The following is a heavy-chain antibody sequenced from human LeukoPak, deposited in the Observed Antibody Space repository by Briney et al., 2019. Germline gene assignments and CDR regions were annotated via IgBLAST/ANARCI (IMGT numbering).Heavy chain of an antibody. CDR1: GFTFSSSW. V-gene: IGHV3-74*01. J-gene: IGHJ4*02. Sequence: GGSLRLSCAASGFTFSSSWMHWVRQAPGKGLVWVSRINSDGSTTSYADSVKGRFTISRDNAKNTLNLQMNRLRAEDTAVYYCVRESYGSKAFWGQGTLVTVSP. CDR3: VRESYGSKAF. D-gene: IGHD3-16*02. CDR2: INSDGSTT.